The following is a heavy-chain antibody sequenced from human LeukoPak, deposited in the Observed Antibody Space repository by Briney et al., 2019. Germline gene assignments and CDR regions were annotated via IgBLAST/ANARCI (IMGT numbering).Heavy chain of an antibody. CDR1: GGSISSGGYF. CDR2: IYYSGST. Sequence: SQTLSLTCTVSGGSISSGGYFWSWIRQHPGKGLEWIGYIYYSGSTYYNPSLKSRVTFSVDTSKNQFSLKLSSVTAADTAVYYCARGGCSGGSCYTIDYWGQGTLVTVSS. D-gene: IGHD2-15*01. CDR3: ARGGCSGGSCYTIDY. J-gene: IGHJ4*02. V-gene: IGHV4-31*03.